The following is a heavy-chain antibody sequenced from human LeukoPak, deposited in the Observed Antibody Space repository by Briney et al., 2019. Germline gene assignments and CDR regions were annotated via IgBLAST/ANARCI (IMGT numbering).Heavy chain of an antibody. CDR3: AREGTQLWSTRRPYYYYYMDV. D-gene: IGHD5-18*01. Sequence: SETLSLTCAVYGGSFSGYYWSWIRQPPGKGLEWIGEINHSGSTNYNPSLKSRVTISVDTSKNQFSLKLSSVTAADTAVYYCAREGTQLWSTRRPYYYYYMDVWGKGTTVTISS. CDR1: GGSFSGYY. V-gene: IGHV4-34*01. CDR2: INHSGST. J-gene: IGHJ6*03.